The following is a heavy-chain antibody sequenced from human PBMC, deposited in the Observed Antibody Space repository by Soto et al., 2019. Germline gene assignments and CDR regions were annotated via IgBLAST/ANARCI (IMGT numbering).Heavy chain of an antibody. CDR2: IYYRGNT. D-gene: IGHD1-20*01. Sequence: SETLSLTCTVSGGSISRSSYYWGWILQPPGKGLEWIGNIYYRGNTYYNPSLQSRVTISVDTSKNQLSLKLTSATDADTAVYYCXRRITRPELFXYWGQGALVXVSS. CDR3: XRRITRPELFXY. V-gene: IGHV4-39*01. CDR1: GGSISRSSYY. J-gene: IGHJ4*02.